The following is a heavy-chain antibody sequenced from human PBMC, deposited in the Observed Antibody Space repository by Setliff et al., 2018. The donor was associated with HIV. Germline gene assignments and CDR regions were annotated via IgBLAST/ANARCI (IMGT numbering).Heavy chain of an antibody. V-gene: IGHV4-4*09. D-gene: IGHD1-1*01. J-gene: IGHJ4*02. CDR2: FYTSGST. CDR3: ARRPPLTTGREYYFDF. Sequence: SETLSLTSTVSGGSISRYYWSWIRQPAGKGLEWIGYFYTSGSTNYNPSLKSRVTISIDTSKNQFSLKLNAVTAADTAVYYCARRPPLTTGREYYFDFWGQGTLVTVSS. CDR1: GGSISRYY.